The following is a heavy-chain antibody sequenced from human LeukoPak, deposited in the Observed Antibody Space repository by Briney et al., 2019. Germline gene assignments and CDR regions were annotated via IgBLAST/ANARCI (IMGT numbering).Heavy chain of an antibody. CDR1: GFTVSTNY. V-gene: IGHV3-53*01. CDR3: ARVALHCGGDCFDY. Sequence: GGSLRLSCAASGFTVSTNYVSWVRQAPGKGLEWVSVIYRSGSTYYADSVKGRFTISRDNSKNTLYLQMNRLRAEDTAVYYCARVALHCGGDCFDYWGQGALVTVSS. D-gene: IGHD2-21*01. CDR2: IYRSGST. J-gene: IGHJ4*02.